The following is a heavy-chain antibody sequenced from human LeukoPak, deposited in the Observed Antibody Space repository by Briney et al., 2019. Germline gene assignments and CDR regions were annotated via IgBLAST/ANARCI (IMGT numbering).Heavy chain of an antibody. CDR1: GFTFSSYW. J-gene: IGHJ5*02. V-gene: IGHV3-74*01. Sequence: GGSLRLSCAASGFTFSSYWMHWVRQAPGKGLVWVSRINYDGSSTGHADSVKGRFTISRDNAKNTLFLQMNSLRAEDTSVYYCARAGSVAAAGYDRGVDHWGQGTLVTVSS. CDR3: ARAGSVAAAGYDRGVDH. D-gene: IGHD6-13*01. CDR2: INYDGSST.